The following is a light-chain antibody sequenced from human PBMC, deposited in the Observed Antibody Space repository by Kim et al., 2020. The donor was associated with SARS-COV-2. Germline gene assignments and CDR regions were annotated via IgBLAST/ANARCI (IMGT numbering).Light chain of an antibody. J-gene: IGKJ1*01. CDR2: GAS. V-gene: IGKV3-15*01. CDR1: QSISTN. CDR3: HQYNNRLTWT. Sequence: EIVMSQSPATLSVSPGQRATLSCRASQSISTNLAWYQQKPGQAPRLLIYGASTRATGIPARFSGSGSGTEFTLTISSLQYDDFAIYHCHQYNNRLTWTFGQGTKVDIK.